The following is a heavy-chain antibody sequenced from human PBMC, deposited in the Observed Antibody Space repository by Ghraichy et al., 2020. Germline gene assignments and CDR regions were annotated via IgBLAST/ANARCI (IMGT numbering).Heavy chain of an antibody. J-gene: IGHJ6*02. Sequence: GGSLRLSCAASGFTFSSYSMNWVRQAPGKGLEWVSYISSSGSTMYYADSVKGRFTISRDNAKNSLYLQMNRLRDEDTALYYCARSNYYGSGGYDYYYGMDVWDHGNKVTVSS. V-gene: IGHV3-48*02. CDR1: GFTFSSYS. CDR2: ISSSGSTM. CDR3: ARSNYYGSGGYDYYYGMDV. D-gene: IGHD3-10*01.